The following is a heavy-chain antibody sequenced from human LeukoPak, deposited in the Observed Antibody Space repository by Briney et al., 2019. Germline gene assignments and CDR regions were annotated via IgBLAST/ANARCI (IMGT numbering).Heavy chain of an antibody. CDR3: AKALAN. V-gene: IGHV3-23*01. J-gene: IGHJ4*02. CDR1: GFTFSSYA. CDR2: INHNGDNP. Sequence: GGPLSLSCGASGFTFSSYAMSWLREAPGRGLEWVSTINHNGDNPYYADSVKARFTTTRDNFKNTPYLQMNSLRAEATAVYYCAKALANWGQATLVTVSS.